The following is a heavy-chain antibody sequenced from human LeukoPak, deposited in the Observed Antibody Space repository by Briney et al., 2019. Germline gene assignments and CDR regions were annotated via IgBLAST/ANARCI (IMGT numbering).Heavy chain of an antibody. CDR3: AKGGKWDVTPFDY. D-gene: IGHD1-26*01. V-gene: IGHV3-23*01. Sequence: GGSLRLSCAASGFTFSSNAMSWVRQAPGKGLEWVSAISGSGGSTYYADSVKGRFTISRDNSKNTLYLQVNSLRAEDTAVYYCAKGGKWDVTPFDYWGQGTVVTVSS. CDR2: ISGSGGST. CDR1: GFTFSSNA. J-gene: IGHJ4*02.